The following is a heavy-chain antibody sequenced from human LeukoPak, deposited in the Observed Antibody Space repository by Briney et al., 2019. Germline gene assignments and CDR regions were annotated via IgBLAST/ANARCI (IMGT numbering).Heavy chain of an antibody. J-gene: IGHJ4*02. D-gene: IGHD6-19*01. CDR2: IYHSGST. CDR3: VRDPYSSGWFNFDY. CDR1: GYSITSGYY. Sequence: PSETLSLTCAVSGYSITSGYYWGWIRQPPGKGLEWIGSIYHSGSTYYNPSLKSRVTISVDTSKNQFSLKLSSVTAADTAVYYCVRDPYSSGWFNFDYWGQGTLVTVSS. V-gene: IGHV4-38-2*02.